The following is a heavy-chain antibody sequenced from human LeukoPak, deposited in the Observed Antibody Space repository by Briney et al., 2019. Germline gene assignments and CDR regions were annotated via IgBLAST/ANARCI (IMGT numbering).Heavy chain of an antibody. Sequence: SVKVSCKASGGTFSSYAISWVRQAPGQGLEWMGRIIPILGIANYAQKFQGRVTITADKSTSTDYMELSSLRSEDTAVYYCARDPYGSGSYYADYYYGMDVWGQGTTVTVSS. CDR3: ARDPYGSGSYYADYYYGMDV. CDR1: GGTFSSYA. D-gene: IGHD3-10*01. CDR2: IIPILGIA. J-gene: IGHJ6*02. V-gene: IGHV1-69*04.